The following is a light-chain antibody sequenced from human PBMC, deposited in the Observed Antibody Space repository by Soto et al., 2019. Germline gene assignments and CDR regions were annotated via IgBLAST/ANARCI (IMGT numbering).Light chain of an antibody. Sequence: EIVLTQSPGTLSLSPGERATLSCRASQSVSDNYLARYQQKTGQAPRLLIYGASSRATGIPDRFSGSGSGTDFTLTISRLEPEDFAVYYCQQYGGSPRVTFGGGTKVEIK. CDR2: GAS. CDR1: QSVSDNY. V-gene: IGKV3-20*01. CDR3: QQYGGSPRVT. J-gene: IGKJ4*01.